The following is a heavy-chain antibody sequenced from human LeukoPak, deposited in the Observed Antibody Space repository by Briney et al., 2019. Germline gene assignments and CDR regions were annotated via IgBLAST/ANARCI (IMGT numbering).Heavy chain of an antibody. V-gene: IGHV3-23*01. Sequence: GSLRLSCGXSGFTLXSYAMSWVRQAPGKGLEGVSAISGSGGRTYYADSVKGRFTISRDKAKKRLSLQMHSLRVEDTAVYYCVRGYSGSYRLDYWGQGTLVTVSS. CDR1: GFTLXSYA. CDR2: ISGSGGRT. D-gene: IGHD1-26*01. J-gene: IGHJ4*02. CDR3: VRGYSGSYRLDY.